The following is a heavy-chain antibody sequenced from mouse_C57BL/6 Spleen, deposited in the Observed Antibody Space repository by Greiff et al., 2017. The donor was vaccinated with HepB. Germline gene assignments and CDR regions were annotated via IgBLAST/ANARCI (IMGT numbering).Heavy chain of an antibody. Sequence: EVQLQQSGPELVKPGASVKISCKASGYSFTGYYMNWVKQSPEKSLEWIGEINPSTGGTTYNQKFKAKATLTVDKSSSTAYMQHKSLTSEDSAVYYCARWGPLYGSSYTYAMDYWGQGTSVTVSS. CDR1: GYSFTGYY. CDR3: ARWGPLYGSSYTYAMDY. J-gene: IGHJ4*01. D-gene: IGHD1-1*01. CDR2: INPSTGGT. V-gene: IGHV1-42*01.